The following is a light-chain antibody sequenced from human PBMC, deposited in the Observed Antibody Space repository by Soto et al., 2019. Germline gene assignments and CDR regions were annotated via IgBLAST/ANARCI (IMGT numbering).Light chain of an antibody. CDR2: DAS. V-gene: IGKV3-11*01. CDR1: QSVTNY. Sequence: EIVLTQSPATLSLSPGERATLSCRASQSVTNYVAWYQQKPGQAHRLLIYDASNRATGIPARFSGSGSGTDFTLTISSLEPEDFGVYYCQQRDDLYTFGQGTKLEIK. CDR3: QQRDDLYT. J-gene: IGKJ2*01.